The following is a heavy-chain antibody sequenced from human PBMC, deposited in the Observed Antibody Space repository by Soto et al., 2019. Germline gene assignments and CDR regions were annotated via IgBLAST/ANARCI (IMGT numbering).Heavy chain of an antibody. CDR2: ISSGSSTI. Sequence: HPGGSLRLSCAASGFTFSTYSMNWVRQAPGKGLEWVSYISSGSSTIYYAESVKGRFTISRDNAKNSLYLQMDSLRAEDTAVYYATRSAYMDVWGTGTTVTVSS. V-gene: IGHV3-48*01. CDR3: TRSAYMDV. CDR1: GFTFSTYS. D-gene: IGHD2-2*01. J-gene: IGHJ6*03.